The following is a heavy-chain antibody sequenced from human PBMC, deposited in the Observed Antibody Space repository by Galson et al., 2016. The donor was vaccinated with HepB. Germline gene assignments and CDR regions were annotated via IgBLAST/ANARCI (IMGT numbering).Heavy chain of an antibody. V-gene: IGHV3-21*01. D-gene: IGHD6-6*01. CDR2: ISGSSSYI. CDR1: GITFRNYA. Sequence: SLRLSCAASGITFRNYAMHWVRQAPGKGLEWVSSISGSSSYIYYADSVKGRFTISRDNAKNSLYLQMNSLRAEDTAVYYCARAYSSSPDPYWGQGTQVTVSS. J-gene: IGHJ4*02. CDR3: ARAYSSSPDPY.